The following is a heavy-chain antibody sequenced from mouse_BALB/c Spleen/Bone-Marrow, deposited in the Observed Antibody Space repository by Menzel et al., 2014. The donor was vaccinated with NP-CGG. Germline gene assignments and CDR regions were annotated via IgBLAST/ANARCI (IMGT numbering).Heavy chain of an antibody. CDR3: AREEDGYYVRAIDY. CDR2: ISSGGST. D-gene: IGHD2-3*01. V-gene: IGHV5-6-5*01. Sequence: EVKLVESGGGLVKPGGSLKLSCAASGFTFSSYAMSWVRQTPEKRLEWVASISSGGSTYYPDSVKGRFTISRDNARNILYLEMSSLRAEDTAMYYCAREEDGYYVRAIDYWGQGTSVPVSS. J-gene: IGHJ4*01. CDR1: GFTFSSYA.